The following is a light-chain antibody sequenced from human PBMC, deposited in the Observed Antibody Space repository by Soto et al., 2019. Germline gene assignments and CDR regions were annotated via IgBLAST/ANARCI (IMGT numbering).Light chain of an antibody. Sequence: QTVVTQEPSLTVSPGGTVTLTCGSTTGAVTNYHYPHWFQQRPGQAPRTLIYDATDQPPWTPVRFSASLLGDTAALTLSGAQPEEEDEYYCLLFVSCVPVFGLGTKLTVL. CDR2: DAT. CDR3: LLFVSCVPV. V-gene: IGLV7-46*01. J-gene: IGLJ1*01. CDR1: TGAVTNYHY.